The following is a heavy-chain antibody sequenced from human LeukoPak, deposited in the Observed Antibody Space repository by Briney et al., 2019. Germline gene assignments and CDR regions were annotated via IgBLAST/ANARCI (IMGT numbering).Heavy chain of an antibody. J-gene: IGHJ4*02. CDR2: IIPIFGTA. CDR1: GGTFSSYA. Sequence: ASVKVSCKASGGTFSSYAISWVRQAPGQGLEWMGGIIPIFGTANYAQKFQGRVTITTDESTSTAYMELSSLRSEDTAVYYCARGREYSYGFGTPLFDYWGQGTLVTVSS. D-gene: IGHD5-18*01. V-gene: IGHV1-69*05. CDR3: ARGREYSYGFGTPLFDY.